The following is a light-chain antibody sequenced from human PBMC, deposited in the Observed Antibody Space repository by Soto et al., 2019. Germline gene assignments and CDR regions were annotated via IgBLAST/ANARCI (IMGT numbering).Light chain of an antibody. Sequence: EIVLTQSPGTLSLSPGERATLSCRASQSVSSSYLAWYQQKPGQAPRLLIYDASNRATGIPARFSGSGSGTDFTLTISSLQSEDFALYYCQQYNNWPPRLTFGGGTKVDIK. CDR1: QSVSSSY. J-gene: IGKJ4*01. V-gene: IGKV3-20*01. CDR2: DAS. CDR3: QQYNNWPPRLT.